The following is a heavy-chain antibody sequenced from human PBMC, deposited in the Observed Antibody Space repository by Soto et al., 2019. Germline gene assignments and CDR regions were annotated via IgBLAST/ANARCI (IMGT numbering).Heavy chain of an antibody. J-gene: IGHJ4*02. CDR1: GFTFSGSA. V-gene: IGHV3-73*02. CDR3: TVRGESSSSGFDY. CDR2: IRSKANSYAT. Sequence: EVQLVESGGGLVQPGGSLKLSCAASGFTFSGSAMHWVRQASGKGLEWVGRIRSKANSYATAYAASVKGRFTISRDDSKNTAYLQMNSLKTEDTAVYYCTVRGESSSSGFDYWGQGTLFTVSS. D-gene: IGHD6-13*01.